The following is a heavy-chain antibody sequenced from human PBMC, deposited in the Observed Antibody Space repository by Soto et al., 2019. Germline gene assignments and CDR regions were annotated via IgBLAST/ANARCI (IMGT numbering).Heavy chain of an antibody. J-gene: IGHJ3*02. V-gene: IGHV4-4*02. CDR1: GGSISSSNW. D-gene: IGHD4-17*01. CDR2: IYHSGST. CDR3: ARESTVTTDAFDI. Sequence: SETLSLTXAVSGGSISSSNWWSWVRQPPGKGLEWIGEIYHSGSTNYNPSLKSRVTISVDKSKNQFSLKLSSVTAADTAVYYCARESTVTTDAFDIWGQGTMVTVSS.